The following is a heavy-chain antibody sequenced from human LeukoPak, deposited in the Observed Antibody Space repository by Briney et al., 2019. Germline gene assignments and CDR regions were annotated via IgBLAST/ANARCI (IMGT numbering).Heavy chain of an antibody. CDR2: IDRDGGVT. J-gene: IGHJ4*02. Sequence: PGGSLRLSCAASGFSFSSYWMSWVRQTPENGLEFVGNIDRDGGVTNYMDSLKDRCTISRDNGKKSLYLEINSLRADDTAVYYCARDPGSSAFDLWGRGSLVTVSS. D-gene: IGHD1-14*01. V-gene: IGHV3-7*01. CDR1: GFSFSSYW. CDR3: ARDPGSSAFDL.